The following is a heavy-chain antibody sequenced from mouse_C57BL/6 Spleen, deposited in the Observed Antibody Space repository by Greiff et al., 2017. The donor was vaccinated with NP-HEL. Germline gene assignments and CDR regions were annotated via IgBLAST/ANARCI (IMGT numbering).Heavy chain of an antibody. J-gene: IGHJ3*01. D-gene: IGHD3-2*02. CDR1: GYTFTSYW. V-gene: IGHV1-52*01. CDR2: IDPSDSET. Sequence: QVQLQQPGAELVRPGSSVKLSCKASGYTFTSYWMHWVKQRPIQGLEWIGNIDPSDSETHYNQKFKDKATLTVDKSSSTAYMQLSSLTSEDSAVYYCARSVDSSGYGFAYWGQGTLVTVSA. CDR3: ARSVDSSGYGFAY.